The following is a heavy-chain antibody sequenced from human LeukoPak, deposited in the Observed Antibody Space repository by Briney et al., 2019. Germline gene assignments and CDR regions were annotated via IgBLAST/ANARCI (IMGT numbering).Heavy chain of an antibody. J-gene: IGHJ3*02. V-gene: IGHV3-21*01. D-gene: IGHD3-22*01. Sequence: PGGSLRLSCAASEFTFNTYSMNWVRQAPGKGLEWVSTISSTSSYTYYADSVKGRFTISRDNAKNSLYLQMSSLRAADTAVYYCARDRDYYDSSGGMNAFDIWGQGTMVTVSS. CDR1: EFTFNTYS. CDR3: ARDRDYYDSSGGMNAFDI. CDR2: ISSTSSYT.